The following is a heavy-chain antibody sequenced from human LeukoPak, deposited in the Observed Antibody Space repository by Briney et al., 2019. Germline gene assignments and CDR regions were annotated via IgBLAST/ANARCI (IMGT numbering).Heavy chain of an antibody. CDR1: GFTFSSYW. J-gene: IGHJ4*02. Sequence: GGSLRLSCAASGFTFSSYWMSWVRQAPGKGLEWVANIKQDGSEKCYVDSVKGRFTISRDNAKNSLYLQMSSLRAEDTAVYYCARDRIQLWFQNHYFDYWGQGTLVTVSS. CDR3: ARDRIQLWFQNHYFDY. D-gene: IGHD5-18*01. V-gene: IGHV3-7*03. CDR2: IKQDGSEK.